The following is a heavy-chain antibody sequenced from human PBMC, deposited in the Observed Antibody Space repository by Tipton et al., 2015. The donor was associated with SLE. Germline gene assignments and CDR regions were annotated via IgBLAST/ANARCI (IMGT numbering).Heavy chain of an antibody. V-gene: IGHV4-39*01. J-gene: IGHJ4*02. CDR2: IYYSGTT. Sequence: TLSLTCTVSGGSISSGYYYWGWIRQSPGKGLEWIGTIYYSGTTYYNPSLESRVTLSVDRSKNQFSLKLTSVTAADTSVYYCARLRGTQYFDFWGQGTLLTVSS. D-gene: IGHD1-1*01. CDR1: GGSISSGYYY. CDR3: ARLRGTQYFDF.